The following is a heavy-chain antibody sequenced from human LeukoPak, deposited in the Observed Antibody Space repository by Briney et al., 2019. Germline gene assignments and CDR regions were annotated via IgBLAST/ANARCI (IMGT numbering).Heavy chain of an antibody. Sequence: QTGGSLRLSCAASGFTFSRYEMNWVRQAPGKGLEWVSYISSSGSTIYYADSVKGRFTISRDNANNSLYLQMNSLRAEDTAVYYCAELGITMIGGVWGKGTTVTISS. CDR3: AELGITMIGGV. V-gene: IGHV3-48*03. CDR2: ISSSGSTI. CDR1: GFTFSRYE. J-gene: IGHJ6*04. D-gene: IGHD3-10*02.